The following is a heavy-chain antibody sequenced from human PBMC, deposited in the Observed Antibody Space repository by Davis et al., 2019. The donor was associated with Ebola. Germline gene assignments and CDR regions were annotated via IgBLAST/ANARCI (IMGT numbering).Heavy chain of an antibody. CDR3: ARVQLELAFDY. CDR1: GGSISSYY. CDR2: IYHSGST. V-gene: IGHV4-59*12. Sequence: PSETLSLTCTVSGGSISSYYWSWIRQPPGKGLEWIGYIYHSGSTYYNPSLKSRVTISVDRSKNQFSLKLSSVTAADTAVYYCARVQLELAFDYWGQGTLVTVSS. J-gene: IGHJ4*02. D-gene: IGHD1-1*01.